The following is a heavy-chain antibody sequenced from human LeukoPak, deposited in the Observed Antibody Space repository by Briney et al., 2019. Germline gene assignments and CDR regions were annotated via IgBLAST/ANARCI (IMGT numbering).Heavy chain of an antibody. Sequence: GRSLRLSCAASGFTFDDYAMHWVRQAPGKGLEWVSAISWNIDNIDYADSVRGRFTISRDNAKNSLYLQMNSLRAEDTALYYCAKDYDYGFDYWGQGTLVTVSS. D-gene: IGHD4-17*01. CDR2: ISWNIDNI. J-gene: IGHJ4*02. CDR1: GFTFDDYA. CDR3: AKDYDYGFDY. V-gene: IGHV3-9*01.